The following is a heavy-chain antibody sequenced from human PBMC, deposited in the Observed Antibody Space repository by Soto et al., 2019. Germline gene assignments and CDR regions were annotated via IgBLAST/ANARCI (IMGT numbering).Heavy chain of an antibody. V-gene: IGHV4-59*08. J-gene: IGHJ4*02. CDR3: ARGSRFWSGYFDY. CDR1: GGSISSYY. CDR2: IYYSGST. D-gene: IGHD3-3*01. Sequence: PSETLSLTCTVSGGSISSYYWSWIQQPPGKGLEWIGYIYYSGSTNYNPSLKSRVTISVDTSKNQFSLKLSSVTAADTAVYYCARGSRFWSGYFDYWGQGTLVTVSS.